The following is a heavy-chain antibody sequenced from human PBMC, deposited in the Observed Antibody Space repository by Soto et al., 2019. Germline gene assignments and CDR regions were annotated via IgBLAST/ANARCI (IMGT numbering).Heavy chain of an antibody. Sequence: SETLSLTCTVSGGSISSSSYYWGWIRQPPGKGLEWIGSIYYSGSTYYNPSLKSRVTISVDTSKNQFSLKLSSVTAADTAVYYCARLSDIVVVVATSYFDYWGQGTLVTVSS. J-gene: IGHJ4*02. D-gene: IGHD2-15*01. CDR2: IYYSGST. CDR1: GGSISSSSYY. CDR3: ARLSDIVVVVATSYFDY. V-gene: IGHV4-39*01.